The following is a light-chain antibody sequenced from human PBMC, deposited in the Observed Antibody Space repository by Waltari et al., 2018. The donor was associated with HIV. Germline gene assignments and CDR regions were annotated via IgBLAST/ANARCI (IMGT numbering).Light chain of an antibody. CDR1: SSNIGHNY. CDR3: GTWDSSLSAGV. V-gene: IGLV1-51*01. Sequence: QSVLTQPPSVSAAPGQKVTISCSGSSSNIGHNYVSWYQQFPGTAPKLLIYDNNKRASGIPDRFSGSKSGTSATLGITGLQTGDEADYYCGTWDSSLSAGVFGGGTKLTVL. CDR2: DNN. J-gene: IGLJ3*02.